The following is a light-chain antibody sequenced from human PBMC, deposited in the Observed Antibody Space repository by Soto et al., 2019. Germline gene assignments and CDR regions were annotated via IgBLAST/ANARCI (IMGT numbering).Light chain of an antibody. V-gene: IGKV1-5*03. Sequence: IQLTQSPSSLSASVGDRVTISCRASQGIGNDLAWYQQKPGKAPKLLIYKASTLKSGVPSRFSGSGSGTEFTLTISSLQPDDFATYYCQHYNSYSEAFGQGTKVDI. CDR3: QHYNSYSEA. CDR2: KAS. CDR1: QGIGND. J-gene: IGKJ1*01.